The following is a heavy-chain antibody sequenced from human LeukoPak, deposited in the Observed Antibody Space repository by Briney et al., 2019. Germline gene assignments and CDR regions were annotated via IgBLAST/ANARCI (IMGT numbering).Heavy chain of an antibody. CDR3: ARDLAFLPVPAANGWLDP. D-gene: IGHD3-16*01. Sequence: GASLKVCCKASGYTFTDHGISWVRQAPGQGLEWMGWISTYNGDTKYAQKFQGRVTITSETSANTAFMELRSLRSDDTAVYYCARDLAFLPVPAANGWLDPWGQGTLVTVSS. CDR1: GYTFTDHG. J-gene: IGHJ5*02. V-gene: IGHV1-18*01. CDR2: ISTYNGDT.